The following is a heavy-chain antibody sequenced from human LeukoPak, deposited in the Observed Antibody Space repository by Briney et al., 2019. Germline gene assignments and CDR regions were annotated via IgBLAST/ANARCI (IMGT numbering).Heavy chain of an antibody. CDR3: AIGYCSSTSCLEVYYYYGMDV. J-gene: IGHJ6*02. CDR2: INPNSGGT. D-gene: IGHD2-2*01. V-gene: IGHV1-2*02. CDR1: GYTFTGYY. Sequence: ASVKVSCKASGYTFTGYYMHWVRQAPGQGLEWMGWINPNSGGTNYAQKFQGRVTMTRDTSISTAYMELSRLRSDDTAVYYCAIGYCSSTSCLEVYYYYGMDVWGRGTTVTVSS.